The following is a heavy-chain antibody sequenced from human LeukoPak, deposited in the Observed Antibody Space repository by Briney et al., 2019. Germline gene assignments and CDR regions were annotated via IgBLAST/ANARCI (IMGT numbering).Heavy chain of an antibody. CDR2: MNPKNGLT. CDR3: ARAYPNYYGSGSYYHFDY. Sequence: ASVKVSCKASGYTFTNYDINWVRQATGQGLEWMGWMNPKNGLTDYAQKFQGRVSMTRNTSINTAYMELRSLRSDDTAVYYCARAYPNYYGSGSYYHFDYWGQGTLVTVSS. CDR1: GYTFTNYD. D-gene: IGHD3-10*01. J-gene: IGHJ4*02. V-gene: IGHV1-8*01.